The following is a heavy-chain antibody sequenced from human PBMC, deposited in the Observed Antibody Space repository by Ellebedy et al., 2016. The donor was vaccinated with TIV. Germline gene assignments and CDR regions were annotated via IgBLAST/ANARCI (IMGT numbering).Heavy chain of an antibody. D-gene: IGHD2/OR15-2a*01. J-gene: IGHJ6*02. CDR3: TKGGGNSYYYHMDV. V-gene: IGHV3-30*18. CDR1: GFIFSNFG. CDR2: ISHDGSNK. Sequence: GESLKISXAASGFIFSNFGMHWVRQAPGKGLEWVAVISHDGSNKYYADSLKGRFTISRDNSKNTLDLQMNSLRAEDTAIYYCTKGGGNSYYYHMDVWGQGTTVTVSS.